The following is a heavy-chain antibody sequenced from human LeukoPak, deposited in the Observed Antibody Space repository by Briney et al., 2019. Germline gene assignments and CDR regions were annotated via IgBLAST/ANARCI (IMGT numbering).Heavy chain of an antibody. CDR1: GGYFSGYY. D-gene: IGHD3-10*01. CDR3: ATGTHYYGSGSYPNWFDP. Sequence: SETLSLTCAVYGGYFSGYYWSWIRQPPGKGLEWIGEINHSGSTNYNPSLKSRVTISVDTSKNQFSLKLSSVTAADMAVYYCATGTHYYGSGSYPNWFDPWGQGTLVTVSS. V-gene: IGHV4-34*01. J-gene: IGHJ5*02. CDR2: INHSGST.